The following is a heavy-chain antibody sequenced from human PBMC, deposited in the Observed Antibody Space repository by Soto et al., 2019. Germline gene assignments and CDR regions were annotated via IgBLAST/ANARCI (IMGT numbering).Heavy chain of an antibody. CDR2: INHSGST. Sequence: QVQLQQWGAGLLKPSETLSLTCAVYGGSFSGYYWSWIRQPPGKGLEWIGEINHSGSTNYNPSLKCRVTRSVDTSKIQFSLKLSSVTAAYTAVYYGTRGQPRRITIFGVVSWYCDLWGRGSLVTVAS. CDR3: TRGQPRRITIFGVVSWYCDL. J-gene: IGHJ2*01. V-gene: IGHV4-34*01. CDR1: GGSFSGYY. D-gene: IGHD3-3*01.